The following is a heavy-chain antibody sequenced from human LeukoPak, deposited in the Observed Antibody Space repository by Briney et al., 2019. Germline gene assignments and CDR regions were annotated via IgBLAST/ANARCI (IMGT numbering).Heavy chain of an antibody. CDR3: ASLHYYDSSGSLSGAFDI. Sequence: SETLSLTCAVYGGSFSGYYWSWIRQPPGKGLEWIGEINHSGSTNYNPSLKSRVTISVDTSKNQFSLKLSSVTAADTAVYYCASLHYYDSSGSLSGAFDIWGQGTMVTVSS. D-gene: IGHD3-22*01. CDR2: INHSGST. V-gene: IGHV4-34*01. J-gene: IGHJ3*02. CDR1: GGSFSGYY.